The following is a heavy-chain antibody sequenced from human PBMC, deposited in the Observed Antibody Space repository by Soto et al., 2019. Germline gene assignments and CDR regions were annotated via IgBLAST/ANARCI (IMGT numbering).Heavy chain of an antibody. D-gene: IGHD3-10*01. J-gene: IGHJ6*02. CDR2: IWYDGSNK. V-gene: IGHV3-33*01. CDR3: ARDTTRAMLRIYYGMDV. Sequence: QVQLVESGGGVDQPGRSLRLSCAASGFTFSSYGMHWVRQAPGKGLEWVAVIWYDGSNKYYADSVKGRFTISRDNSKNTLYLQMNSLRAEDTAVYYCARDTTRAMLRIYYGMDVWGQGTTVTVSS. CDR1: GFTFSSYG.